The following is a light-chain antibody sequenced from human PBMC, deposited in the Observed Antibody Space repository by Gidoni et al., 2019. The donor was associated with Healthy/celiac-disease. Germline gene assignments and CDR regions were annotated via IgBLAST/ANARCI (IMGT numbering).Light chain of an antibody. Sequence: QSALTQPPPASGSPGQSVTISCTGTSSDVGGYNYVSWYQQHPGKAPKRMIYEVSKRPSGVPDRFSGSKSGNTASLTVSGLQAEDEADYYCSSYAGSNNYVFGTGTKVTVL. J-gene: IGLJ1*01. CDR1: SSDVGGYNY. CDR3: SSYAGSNNYV. V-gene: IGLV2-8*01. CDR2: EVS.